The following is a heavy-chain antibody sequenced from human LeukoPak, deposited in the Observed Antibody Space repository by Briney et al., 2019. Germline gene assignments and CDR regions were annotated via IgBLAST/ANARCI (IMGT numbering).Heavy chain of an antibody. CDR3: ARDSGDGYNLFDY. D-gene: IGHD5-24*01. V-gene: IGHV1-2*02. Sequence: GASVKVSCKASGYTFTGYYMHCVRQAPGQGLEWMGWINPNSGGTNYAQKFQGRVTMTRDTSITTAYMELSRLRSDDTAVYYCARDSGDGYNLFDYWGQGTLVTVSS. J-gene: IGHJ4*02. CDR2: INPNSGGT. CDR1: GYTFTGYY.